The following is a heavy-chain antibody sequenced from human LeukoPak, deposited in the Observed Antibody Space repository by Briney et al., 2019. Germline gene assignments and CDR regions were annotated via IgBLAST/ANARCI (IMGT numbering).Heavy chain of an antibody. Sequence: SETLSLTCTVSGGSISSYYWSWLRQPAGKGLEWIGRIYTSGSTNYNPSLKSRVTMSVDTSKNQFSLKLSSVTAADPAVYYCPRGRAAILNWYFDLWGRGTLVTVSS. CDR1: GGSISSYY. J-gene: IGHJ2*01. CDR2: IYTSGST. CDR3: PRGRAAILNWYFDL. D-gene: IGHD2-2*01. V-gene: IGHV4-4*07.